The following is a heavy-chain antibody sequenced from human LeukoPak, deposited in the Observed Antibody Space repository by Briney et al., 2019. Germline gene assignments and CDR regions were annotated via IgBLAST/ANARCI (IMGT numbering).Heavy chain of an antibody. J-gene: IGHJ3*01. D-gene: IGHD7-27*01. V-gene: IGHV3-49*03. CDR3: AAPSNWGRYGTFDV. CDR1: GFNFGDNS. Sequence: GGSLRLSCTGSGFNFGDNSVGWFRQAPGKGLEWVGFIRSKANGATTEYAASVKGGITISRDDPKSIAYLHMNSLKTEDTAVYYCAAPSNWGRYGTFDVWGQGAMVTVSS. CDR2: IRSKANGATT.